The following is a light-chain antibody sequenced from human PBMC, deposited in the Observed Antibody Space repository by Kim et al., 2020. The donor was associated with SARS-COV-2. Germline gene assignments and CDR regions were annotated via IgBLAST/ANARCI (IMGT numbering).Light chain of an antibody. V-gene: IGLV4-69*01. J-gene: IGLJ3*02. CDR3: QTWLTGMIQV. CDR1: SGHSSYA. CDR2: LNSDGSH. Sequence: QPVLTQSPSASAYLGASVKLTCPLSSGHSSYAIEWHQQQPEKGPRYLMKLNSDGSHSKGDGFPDRLSGSSSGAERYLTISSLQSEDEADYYCQTWLTGMIQVFGGGTQLTVL.